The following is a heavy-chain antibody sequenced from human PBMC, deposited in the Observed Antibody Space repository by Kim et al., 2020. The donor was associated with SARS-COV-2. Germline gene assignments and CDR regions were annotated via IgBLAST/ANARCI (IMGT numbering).Heavy chain of an antibody. CDR2: IYYSGST. D-gene: IGHD2-21*02. CDR1: GGSISSYY. V-gene: IGHV4-59*08. J-gene: IGHJ4*02. Sequence: SETLSLTCTVSGGSISSYYWSWIRQPPGKGLEWIGYIYYSGSTNYNPSLKSRVTISVDTSKNQFSLKLSSVTAADTAVYYCARRAYCGGDCYLLDYWGQGTLVTVSS. CDR3: ARRAYCGGDCYLLDY.